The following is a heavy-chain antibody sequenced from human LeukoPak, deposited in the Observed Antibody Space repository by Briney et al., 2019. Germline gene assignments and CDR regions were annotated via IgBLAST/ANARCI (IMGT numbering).Heavy chain of an antibody. D-gene: IGHD2/OR15-2a*01. CDR2: MYYSGST. Sequence: SETLSLTCAVSGGSISSSIHYWAWIRQPPGTGLEWIGSMYYSGSTYYNPSIKSRVTISLDTSENQFSLKLTSVTAADTAVYYCARYGLLNISEINGFDIWGQGTMVTVSS. CDR1: GGSISSSIHY. J-gene: IGHJ3*02. CDR3: ARYGLLNISEINGFDI. V-gene: IGHV4-39*07.